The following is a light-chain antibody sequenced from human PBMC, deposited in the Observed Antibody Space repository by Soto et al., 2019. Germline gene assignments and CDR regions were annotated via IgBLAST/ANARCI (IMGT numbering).Light chain of an antibody. V-gene: IGLV2-11*01. CDR3: CSYAGSFSV. Sequence: QSALTQPRSVSGSPGQSVTISCTGTSSDVGGYNYVSWYQHHPGKAPKVMIYDVSKWPSGVPDRFSGSKSGNTASLTISGLQAVDVAVYYCCSYAGSFSVLGTGTQVTVL. CDR2: DVS. J-gene: IGLJ1*01. CDR1: SSDVGGYNY.